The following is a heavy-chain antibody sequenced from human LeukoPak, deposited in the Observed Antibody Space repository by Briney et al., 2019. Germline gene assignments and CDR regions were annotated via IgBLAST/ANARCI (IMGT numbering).Heavy chain of an antibody. D-gene: IGHD3-10*01. Sequence: GRSLRLSCAASGFTFSSYGMHWVRQAPGKGLEWVAVISYDGSNKYYADSVKGRFTISRDNSKNTLYLQMNSLRAEDTAVYYCAKDRGATNWFDPWGQGTLVTVPS. CDR1: GFTFSSYG. CDR3: AKDRGATNWFDP. J-gene: IGHJ5*02. CDR2: ISYDGSNK. V-gene: IGHV3-30*18.